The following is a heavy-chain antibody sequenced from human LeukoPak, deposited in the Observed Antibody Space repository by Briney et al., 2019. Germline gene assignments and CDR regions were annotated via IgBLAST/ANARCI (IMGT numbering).Heavy chain of an antibody. D-gene: IGHD3-10*01. CDR1: GFTFSNYR. CDR2: ISSSSSYI. Sequence: GGSLRLSCAASGFTFSNYRVNWVRQAPGKGLEWVSSISSSSSYIYYADSVKGRFTISRDNAKNSLYLQMNSLRAEDTAVYYCARGYYYGSGTLGPFDPWGQGTLVTVSS. CDR3: ARGYYYGSGTLGPFDP. J-gene: IGHJ5*02. V-gene: IGHV3-21*06.